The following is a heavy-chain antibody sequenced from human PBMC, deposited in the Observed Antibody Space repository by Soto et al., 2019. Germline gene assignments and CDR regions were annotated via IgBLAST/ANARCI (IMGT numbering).Heavy chain of an antibody. CDR3: ARVSYDLNWFDP. CDR1: GDSISSRKW. D-gene: IGHD3-3*01. V-gene: IGHV4-4*02. CDR2: IYYGASI. Sequence: PSETLSLTCGVSGDSISSRKWWTWVRQPPGKGLEWIGEIYYGASINYNPSLKSRVTISADKSKNQFSLKLSSMTAADTAVYYCARVSYDLNWFDPWGQGTLVTVSS. J-gene: IGHJ5*02.